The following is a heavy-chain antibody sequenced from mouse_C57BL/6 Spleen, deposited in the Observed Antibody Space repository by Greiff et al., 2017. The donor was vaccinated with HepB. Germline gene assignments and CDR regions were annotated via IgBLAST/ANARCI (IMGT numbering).Heavy chain of an antibody. D-gene: IGHD2-4*01. J-gene: IGHJ3*01. CDR2: INPSTGGT. CDR1: GYSFTGYY. V-gene: IGHV1-42*01. CDR3: ASLYDYDFAY. Sequence: EVQLVESGPELVKPGASVKISCKASGYSFTGYYMNWVKQSPEKSLEWIGEINPSTGGTTYNQKFKAKATLTVDKSSSTAYMQLKSLTSEDSAVYYCASLYDYDFAYWGQGTLVTVSA.